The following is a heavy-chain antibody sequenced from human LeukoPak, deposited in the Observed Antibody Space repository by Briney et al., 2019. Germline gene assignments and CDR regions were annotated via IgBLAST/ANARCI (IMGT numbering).Heavy chain of an antibody. CDR1: GFTFSSYA. Sequence: GGSLRLSCAASGFTFSSYAMSWVRQAPGKGLEWVSAISGRGGSTYYADSVKGRFTISRDNSKNTLYLQMNSLRAEDTAVYYCASLYYYDSSGYSFSHFDYWGQGTLVTVSS. CDR3: ASLYYYDSSGYSFSHFDY. CDR2: ISGRGGST. D-gene: IGHD3-22*01. J-gene: IGHJ4*02. V-gene: IGHV3-23*01.